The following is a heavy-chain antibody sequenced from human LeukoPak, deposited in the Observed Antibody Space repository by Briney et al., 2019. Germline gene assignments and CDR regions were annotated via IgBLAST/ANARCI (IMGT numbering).Heavy chain of an antibody. Sequence: PGGSLRLSCTVSGFTFSGYWMSWIRQAPGKGLEWLSYITYSGSDTFYADSVKGRFTISRDNAKNSLYLQMNSLRADDTAVYYCARDLAVAASWGRGTLVTVSS. J-gene: IGHJ5*02. CDR1: GFTFSGYW. CDR3: ARDLAVAAS. D-gene: IGHD6-19*01. V-gene: IGHV3-11*01. CDR2: ITYSGSDT.